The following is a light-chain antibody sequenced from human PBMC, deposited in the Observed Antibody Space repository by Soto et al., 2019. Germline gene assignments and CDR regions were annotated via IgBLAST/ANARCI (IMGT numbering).Light chain of an antibody. Sequence: DIQMTQSPSSLSASVGDRVTITCQASQDIXXXLNWYQQKPGKAPKLLIYDASNLETGVPSRFSGSGSGTDFTFTISSLQPEDIATYYCQQYDNLPPIFGPGTKVDIK. V-gene: IGKV1-33*01. CDR2: DAS. J-gene: IGKJ3*01. CDR1: QDIXXX. CDR3: QQYDNLPPI.